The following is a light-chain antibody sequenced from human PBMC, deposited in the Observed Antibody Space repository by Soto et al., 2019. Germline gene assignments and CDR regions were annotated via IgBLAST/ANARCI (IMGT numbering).Light chain of an antibody. Sequence: QSALTQPTSVSGSPGQSITISCTGNHNDIGTYDYVSWYQQHPGRAPRLLIHGVTTRPSGISGRFSASKSGLTASLTISGLQPEDEADYYCRSFTSNRIYVFGPGTKLTVL. J-gene: IGLJ1*01. V-gene: IGLV2-14*03. CDR2: GVT. CDR1: HNDIGTYDY. CDR3: RSFTSNRIYV.